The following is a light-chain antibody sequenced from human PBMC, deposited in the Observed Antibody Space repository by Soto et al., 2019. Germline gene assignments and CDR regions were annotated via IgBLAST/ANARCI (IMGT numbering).Light chain of an antibody. Sequence: EIVFTQAPATLSLSQGETATLSCRASQSVSSYLAWYQQKPGQAPRLLIYDASNRATGIPDRFSGSGSGTEFTLTISSLQSEDFAVYYCQQYNNWPPWTFGQGTKVDI. V-gene: IGKV3-11*01. CDR1: QSVSSY. CDR3: QQYNNWPPWT. J-gene: IGKJ1*01. CDR2: DAS.